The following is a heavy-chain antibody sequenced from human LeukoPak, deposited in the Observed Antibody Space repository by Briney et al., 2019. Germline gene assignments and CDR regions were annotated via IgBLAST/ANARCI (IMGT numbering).Heavy chain of an antibody. V-gene: IGHV1-18*01. CDR1: GGTFSSYA. CDR2: ISAYNGNT. D-gene: IGHD2-15*01. CDR3: ARGPIIVAYHPRGYYFDY. Sequence: ASVKVSCKASGGTFSSYAISWVRQAPGQGLEWMGWISAYNGNTNYAQKLQGRATMTTDTSTSTAYMELRSLRSDDTAVYYCARGPIIVAYHPRGYYFDYWGQGTLVTVSS. J-gene: IGHJ4*02.